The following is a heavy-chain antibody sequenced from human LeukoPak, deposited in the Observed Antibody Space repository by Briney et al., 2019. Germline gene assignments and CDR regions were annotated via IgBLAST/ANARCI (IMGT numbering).Heavy chain of an antibody. CDR3: EGDSSGYYPAYFDY. V-gene: IGHV3-49*04. Sequence: SLRLSCTASGFTFGDYAMSWVRQAPGKGLEWVGFIRSKAYGSTTEYAASVKDRFTISRDDSKSIAYLQMNSLKTEDTAVYYCEGDSSGYYPAYFDYWGQGTLVTVSS. D-gene: IGHD3-22*01. CDR1: GFTFGDYA. J-gene: IGHJ4*02. CDR2: IRSKAYGSTT.